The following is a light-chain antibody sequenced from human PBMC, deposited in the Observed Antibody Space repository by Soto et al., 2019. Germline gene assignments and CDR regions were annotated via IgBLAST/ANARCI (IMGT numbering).Light chain of an antibody. V-gene: IGKV1-33*01. CDR2: DAS. J-gene: IGKJ3*01. CDR3: QQSDNRPFT. Sequence: DIQMTQSPSSLSASVGDRVTITCQASQDIGIYLHWYQQKPGKAPKLLINDASNLETGVPSRFSGSGSWTDFTFTISSLQPEDIATYFCQQSDNRPFTFGPGTKLDIK. CDR1: QDIGIY.